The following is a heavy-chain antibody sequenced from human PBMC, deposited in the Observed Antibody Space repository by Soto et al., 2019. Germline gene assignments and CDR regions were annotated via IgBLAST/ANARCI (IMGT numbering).Heavy chain of an antibody. D-gene: IGHD2-2*01. V-gene: IGHV3-30*18. J-gene: IGHJ6*02. CDR3: AKELGDGYCSSTSCPIGMDV. Sequence: QVQLVESGGGVVQPGRSLRLSCAASGFTFSSYGMHWVRQAPGKGLEWVAVISYDGRNKYYADSVKGRFTISRDNSNNTLYLQMNSLRAEDTAVYYCAKELGDGYCSSTSCPIGMDVWGQGTTVTVSS. CDR2: ISYDGRNK. CDR1: GFTFSSYG.